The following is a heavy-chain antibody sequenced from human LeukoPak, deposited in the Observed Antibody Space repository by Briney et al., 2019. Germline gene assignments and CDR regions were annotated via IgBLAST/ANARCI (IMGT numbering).Heavy chain of an antibody. D-gene: IGHD3-9*01. CDR2: ISGSGGST. CDR3: AKELPLLTGSQY. Sequence: PGGSLRLSCAASGFTFSDYYMSWIRQAPGKGLEWVSAISGSGGSTYYADSVKGRFTISRDNSKNTLYLQMNSLRAEDTAVYYCAKELPLLTGSQYWGQGTLVTVSS. V-gene: IGHV3-23*01. CDR1: GFTFSDYY. J-gene: IGHJ4*02.